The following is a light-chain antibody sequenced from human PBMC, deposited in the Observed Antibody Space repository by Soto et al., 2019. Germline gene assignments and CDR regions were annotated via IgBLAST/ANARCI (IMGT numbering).Light chain of an antibody. CDR1: QTVNSIY. CDR2: GAS. J-gene: IGKJ1*01. Sequence: EIVLTQSPGTLSLYRGERATLSCRASQTVNSIYFAWYQRKPGQAPRLLIYGASNRATGIPDRFSGSGSGTDFTLTISRLEAEDFRVYYGQQYDTSPRTFGQGTKVEIK. V-gene: IGKV3-20*01. CDR3: QQYDTSPRT.